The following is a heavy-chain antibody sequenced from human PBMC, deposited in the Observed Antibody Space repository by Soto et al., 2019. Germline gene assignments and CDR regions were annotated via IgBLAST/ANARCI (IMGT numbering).Heavy chain of an antibody. D-gene: IGHD5-18*01. CDR3: PKEQAFEQLWVFDS. CDR1: GFPFSSYD. CDR2: ISYDGSRT. J-gene: IGHJ5*01. Sequence: PGGALRVAVAASGFPFSSYDMHWVRQAPGKGLEWVALISYDGSRTSYSDSVKGRFTISRDNSKNMLFLQMDNLRADDTAVYYCPKEQAFEQLWVFDSWGQGTLVPVSS. V-gene: IGHV3-30*18.